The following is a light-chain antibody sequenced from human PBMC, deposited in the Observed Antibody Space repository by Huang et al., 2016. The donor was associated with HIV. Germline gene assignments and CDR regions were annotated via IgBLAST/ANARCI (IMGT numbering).Light chain of an antibody. V-gene: IGKV3-15*01. CDR2: GES. CDR1: QSIDTN. Sequence: ERVMTQSPATLYVTPGERATLSCRASQSIDTNLAGYQQKPGQAPRLLIYGESTRATDIPARFSGSGSGTEFTLTISSLQSEDFAVYYCQQFNNWPPDFGGGTRVEIK. CDR3: QQFNNWPPD. J-gene: IGKJ4*01.